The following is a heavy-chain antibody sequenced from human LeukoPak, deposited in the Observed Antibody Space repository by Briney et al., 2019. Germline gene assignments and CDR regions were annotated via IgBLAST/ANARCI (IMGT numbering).Heavy chain of an antibody. Sequence: PGGSLRLSCVASGFTFSSYAMSWVRQAPGKGLEWVSAISGSGGSTYYADSVKGRFTISRDNSKNTLYLQMNSLRAEDTAVYYCAKGKIGYSGSYLAYFQHWGQGTLVTVSP. J-gene: IGHJ1*01. CDR2: ISGSGGST. CDR3: AKGKIGYSGSYLAYFQH. CDR1: GFTFSSYA. V-gene: IGHV3-23*01. D-gene: IGHD1-26*01.